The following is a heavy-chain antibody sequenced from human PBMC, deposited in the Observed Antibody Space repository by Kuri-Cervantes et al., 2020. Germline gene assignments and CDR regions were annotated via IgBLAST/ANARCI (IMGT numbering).Heavy chain of an antibody. CDR2: ISYDGSNK. CDR1: GFTFSSYA. J-gene: IGHJ4*02. CDR3: ARGGRGRGYSWFFDY. V-gene: IGHV3-30*07. Sequence: GESLKISCAASGFTFSSYAIHWVRQAPGKGLEWVAVISYDGSNKYYADSVKGRFTISRDNSKNALYLQMNSLRAEDTAVYYCARGGRGRGYSWFFDYWGQGTLVTVSS. D-gene: IGHD5-18*01.